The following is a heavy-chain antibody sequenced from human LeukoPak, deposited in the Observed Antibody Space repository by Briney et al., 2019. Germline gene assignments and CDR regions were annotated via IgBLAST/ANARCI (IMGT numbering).Heavy chain of an antibody. D-gene: IGHD5-18*01. J-gene: IGHJ4*02. Sequence: ASVQVPCKASGYTFTSYDINWVRQPTGQGVAGVGWMNPKSGNTDYAQKFQGRVTMTRYTTMSTVYMELRRLGYEDTDVYDCARGSGYSCRHLYYFCCWGQGTLVTV. CDR3: ARGSGYSCRHLYYFCC. CDR1: GYTFTSYD. CDR2: MNPKSGNT. V-gene: IGHV1-8*01.